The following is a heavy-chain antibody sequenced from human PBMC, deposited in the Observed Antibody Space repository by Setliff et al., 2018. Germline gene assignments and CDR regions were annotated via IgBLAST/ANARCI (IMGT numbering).Heavy chain of an antibody. CDR1: GFRFTNFG. J-gene: IGHJ4*02. D-gene: IGHD3-16*01. CDR3: TRSRAPRVVLAADFDF. V-gene: IGHV1-18*01. Sequence: VASVKVSCKTSGFRFTNFGFSWVRQAPGQGLEWMGWISPYSGETNYAQKFQDRLSVTADTSSKTTYMELRSLTSDDTAVYFCTRSRAPRVVLAADFDFWGQGTLVTVSS. CDR2: ISPYSGET.